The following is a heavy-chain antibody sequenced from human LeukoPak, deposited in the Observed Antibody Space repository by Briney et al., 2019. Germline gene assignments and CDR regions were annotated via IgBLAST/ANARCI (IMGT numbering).Heavy chain of an antibody. D-gene: IGHD2-15*01. CDR1: GFTFSSYA. Sequence: GGSLRLSCAASGFTFSSYAMSWVRQAPGKGLEWVSYISSSGSTIYYADSVKGRFTISRDNAKNSLYLQMNSLRAEDTAVYYCARDRQGSRNWFDPWGQGTLVTVSS. J-gene: IGHJ5*02. CDR2: ISSSGSTI. V-gene: IGHV3-48*04. CDR3: ARDRQGSRNWFDP.